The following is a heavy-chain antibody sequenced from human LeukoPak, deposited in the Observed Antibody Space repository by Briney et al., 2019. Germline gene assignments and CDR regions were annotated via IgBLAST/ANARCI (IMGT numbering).Heavy chain of an antibody. D-gene: IGHD3/OR15-3a*01. CDR2: IHQDGNEK. CDR1: GFTFSSYA. CDR3: ARGDDFSGDY. V-gene: IGHV3-7*04. J-gene: IGHJ4*02. Sequence: QSGGSLRLSCAASGFTFSSYAMSWVRQAPGKGLEWVTNIHQDGNEKYYMDSVKGRFTISRDNAKNSLYLQMNSLRVEDTAVYYCARGDDFSGDYWGQGTLVTVSS.